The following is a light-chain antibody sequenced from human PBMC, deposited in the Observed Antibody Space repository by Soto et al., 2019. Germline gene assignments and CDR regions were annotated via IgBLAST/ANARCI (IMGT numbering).Light chain of an antibody. CDR2: DVS. J-gene: IGLJ1*01. CDR1: SSVVGSYNY. CDR3: SSYTSSNTYV. Sequence: SALTQPASVSGSPGQSITISCTGTSSVVGSYNYVSWYQHHPGKVPQLMIYDVSNRPSGVSNRFSGSKSGNTASLTISGLQAEDEADYYSSSYTSSNTYVFGTGTKVTVL. V-gene: IGLV2-14*03.